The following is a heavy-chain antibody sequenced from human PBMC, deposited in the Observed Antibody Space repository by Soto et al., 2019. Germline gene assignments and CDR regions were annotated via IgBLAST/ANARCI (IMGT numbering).Heavy chain of an antibody. CDR1: GFTFTSYW. D-gene: IGHD3-10*01. CDR3: ARDYGSGXYDF. Sequence: PGESLKISCKGSGFTFTSYWIGWVRQTPGKGLEWMGIIYPADSDTAYSPSFQGQVTISADKSISTAYLHLSSLKASDTAIYYCARDYGSGXYDFWGQGTLVTVSS. V-gene: IGHV5-51*01. CDR2: IYPADSDT. J-gene: IGHJ4*02.